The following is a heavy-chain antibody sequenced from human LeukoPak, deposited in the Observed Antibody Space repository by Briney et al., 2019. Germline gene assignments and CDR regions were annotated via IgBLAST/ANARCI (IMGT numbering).Heavy chain of an antibody. CDR1: GGSISSYY. CDR3: ARHVYYYGSGSHFDY. V-gene: IGHV4-59*08. J-gene: IGHJ4*02. Sequence: PSETLSLTCTVSGGSISSYYWSWIRQPPGKGLEWIGYIYYSGSTNYNPSLKSRVTISVDTSKNQFSLKLSSVTAADTAVYYCARHVYYYGSGSHFDYWGQGTLVTVSS. D-gene: IGHD3-10*01. CDR2: IYYSGST.